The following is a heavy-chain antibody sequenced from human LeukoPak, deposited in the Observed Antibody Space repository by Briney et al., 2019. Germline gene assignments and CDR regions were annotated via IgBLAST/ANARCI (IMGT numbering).Heavy chain of an antibody. CDR1: GGTFSSYA. D-gene: IGHD3-16*01. J-gene: IGHJ5*02. V-gene: IGHV1-69*06. CDR3: ARDSARERGLWFDP. CDR2: IIPIFGTA. Sequence: ASVKVSCKASGGTFSSYAISWVRQAPGQGLEWMGGIIPIFGTANYAQKFQGRVTITADKSTSTAYMELSSLRSEDTAVYYCARDSARERGLWFDPWGQGTLVTVSS.